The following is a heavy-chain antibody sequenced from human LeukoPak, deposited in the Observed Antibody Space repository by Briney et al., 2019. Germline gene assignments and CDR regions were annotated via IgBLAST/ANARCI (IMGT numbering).Heavy chain of an antibody. CDR1: GFTFSSYA. J-gene: IGHJ4*02. V-gene: IGHV3-23*01. Sequence: GGSLRLSCAASGFTFSSYAMSWVRQAPGKGLEGVSAISGRDDSTYYADSVKGRFTFSRDNSKNMVWLQINSPTAEDTATYYCAKDGNWARFEDWGQGTLVTVSS. CDR3: AKDGNWARFED. D-gene: IGHD7-27*01. CDR2: ISGRDDST.